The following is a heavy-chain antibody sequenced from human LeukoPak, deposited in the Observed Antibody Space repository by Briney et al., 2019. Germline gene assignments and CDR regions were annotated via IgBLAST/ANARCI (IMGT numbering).Heavy chain of an antibody. J-gene: IGHJ4*02. D-gene: IGHD2-2*01. Sequence: PSESLSLTCTVSGGSISSYYWSWIRQPPGKRLEWIGYIYHSGSTNYNSSLKSRVTISVDTSKNQFSLKLSSVTAADTAVYYCARHAAFAEYQSHLTHFDYWGQGTLVTVSS. V-gene: IGHV4-59*08. CDR3: ARHAAFAEYQSHLTHFDY. CDR2: IYHSGST. CDR1: GGSISSYY.